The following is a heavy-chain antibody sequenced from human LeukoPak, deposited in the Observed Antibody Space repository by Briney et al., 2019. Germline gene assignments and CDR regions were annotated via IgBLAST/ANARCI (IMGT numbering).Heavy chain of an antibody. CDR1: GGSISSYY. CDR3: ARGRPVRWELPPDY. V-gene: IGHV4-4*07. J-gene: IGHJ4*02. CDR2: IYTSGST. Sequence: PSETLSLTCTISGGSISSYYWSWIRQPAGKGLEWIGRIYTSGSTNYNPSLKSRVTISVDTSKNQFSLKLSSVTAADTAVYYCARGRPVRWELPPDYWGQGTLVTVSS. D-gene: IGHD1-26*01.